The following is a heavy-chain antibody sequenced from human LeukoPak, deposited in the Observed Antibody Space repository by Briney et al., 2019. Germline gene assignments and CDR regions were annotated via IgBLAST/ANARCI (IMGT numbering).Heavy chain of an antibody. CDR3: AKSKTYGDFGCFDY. D-gene: IGHD4-17*01. Sequence: GRSLRLSCAASGFSFSSYGMNWVRQAPGQGLEWVAFISHDGNDKDYADSVKGRFTISRDNSKNTLYVQMNSLRAEDTAMYYCAKSKTYGDFGCFDYWGQGILVTVSS. J-gene: IGHJ4*02. CDR2: ISHDGNDK. V-gene: IGHV3-30*18. CDR1: GFSFSSYG.